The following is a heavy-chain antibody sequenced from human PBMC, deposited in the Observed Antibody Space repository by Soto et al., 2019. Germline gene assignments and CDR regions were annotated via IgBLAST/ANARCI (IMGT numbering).Heavy chain of an antibody. CDR1: GGSISSSNW. V-gene: IGHV4-4*02. Sequence: QVQLQESGPGLVKPSWTLSLTCAVSGGSISSSNWWSWVRQPPGKGLEWIGEIYHSGSTNYNPSLKCRVTISVDESKNQFSLKLSSVTAADTAVYYCARADVVVVAATLHYYYGMDVWGQGTTVTVSS. D-gene: IGHD2-15*01. CDR2: IYHSGST. CDR3: ARADVVVVAATLHYYYGMDV. J-gene: IGHJ6*02.